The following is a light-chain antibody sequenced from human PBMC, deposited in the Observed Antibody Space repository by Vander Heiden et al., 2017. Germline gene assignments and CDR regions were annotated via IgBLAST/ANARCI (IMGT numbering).Light chain of an antibody. Sequence: QSALTQPPSASGTRGQRVTCSCSGSSSSVGRTPVYCYQHLPGTAPKLLIYRDWQRPSGVPVRFSASKSGTSASLAISGLRSEDEAHYYCAAWDDSLSVVFGGGTKLTVL. CDR2: RDW. CDR3: AAWDDSLSVV. J-gene: IGLJ2*01. V-gene: IGLV1-47*01. CDR1: SSSVGRTP.